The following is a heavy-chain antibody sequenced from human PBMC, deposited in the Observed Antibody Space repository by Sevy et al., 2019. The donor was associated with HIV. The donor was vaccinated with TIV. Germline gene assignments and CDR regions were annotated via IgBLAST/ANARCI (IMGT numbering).Heavy chain of an antibody. CDR1: GFTFSDYY. D-gene: IGHD3-10*01. CDR3: ARHRAHGSGCLQD. V-gene: IGHV3-11*06. CDR2: ISSSSSYT. J-gene: IGHJ4*02. Sequence: GGSLRLSCAASGFTFSDYYMSWIRQAPGKGLEWVSYISSSSSYTNYANSVKGRFTISRDNAKNSLYLQMNSLRAEDTAVYYCARHRAHGSGCLQDWGQGTLVTVSS.